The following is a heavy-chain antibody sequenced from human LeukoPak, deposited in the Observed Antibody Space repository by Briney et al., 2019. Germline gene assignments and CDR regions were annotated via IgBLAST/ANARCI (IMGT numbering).Heavy chain of an antibody. V-gene: IGHV1-2*02. CDR3: ARKLLGYYDSSGYWGY. J-gene: IGHJ4*02. CDR1: GYTFNSYD. D-gene: IGHD3-22*01. CDR2: INPDSGGT. Sequence: GASVKVSCKASGYTFNSYDINWVRQAPGQGLEWMGWINPDSGGTNFAQTFQGRVTMTRDTSISTAYMELSRLRSDDTAVYYCARKLLGYYDSSGYWGYWGQGTLVTVSS.